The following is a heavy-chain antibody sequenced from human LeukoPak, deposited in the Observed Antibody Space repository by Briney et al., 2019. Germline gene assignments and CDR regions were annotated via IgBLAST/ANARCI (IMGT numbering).Heavy chain of an antibody. CDR2: IYSGGST. D-gene: IGHD3-10*01. J-gene: IGHJ5*02. CDR1: GFTFSSYA. V-gene: IGHV3-66*02. CDR3: ARAHYYSSGRHNWFDP. Sequence: GASLRLSCAASGFTFSSYAMSWVRQAPGKGLEWVSLIYSGGSTYHADSVKGRFTISRDNSKNTLYLQMNTLRAEDTAVYYCARAHYYSSGRHNWFDPWGQGTLVTVSS.